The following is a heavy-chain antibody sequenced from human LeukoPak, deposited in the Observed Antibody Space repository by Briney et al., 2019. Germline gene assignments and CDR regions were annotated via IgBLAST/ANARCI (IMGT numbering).Heavy chain of an antibody. D-gene: IGHD6-19*01. CDR2: IYYSGST. Sequence: SSETLSLTCTVSGGSISSSSYYWGWIRQPPGKGLEWIGSIYYSGSTYYNPSLKSRDTISVDTSKNQFSLKLSSVTAADTAVYYCARVSSGWYGAYYFDYWGQGTLVTVSS. J-gene: IGHJ4*02. V-gene: IGHV4-39*07. CDR3: ARVSSGWYGAYYFDY. CDR1: GGSISSSSYY.